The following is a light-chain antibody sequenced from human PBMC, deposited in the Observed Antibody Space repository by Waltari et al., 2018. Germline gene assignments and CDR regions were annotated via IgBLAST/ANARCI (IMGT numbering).Light chain of an antibody. CDR1: QNITNNY. V-gene: IGKV3-20*01. CDR2: DSS. Sequence: EVILTQSPDTLSLSPGARATLSCRASQNITNNYLAWYQQKPGLAPRLLIYDSSSSATGGPDRFSGSGSGTDFTLTIGRLEPEDYAVYYCQQYENSPLTFGGGTQVETK. CDR3: QQYENSPLT. J-gene: IGKJ4*01.